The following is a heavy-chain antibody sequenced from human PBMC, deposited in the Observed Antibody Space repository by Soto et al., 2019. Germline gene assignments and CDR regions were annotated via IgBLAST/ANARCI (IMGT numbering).Heavy chain of an antibody. Sequence: VKVSCKASGYTFTGYYMHWVRQAPGQGLEWMGWINRNSGGTNYAQKFQGRVTMTRDTSINTAYLQLLSLKGSDTASYYCTKGATSPFDSWGQGTRVTVAS. V-gene: IGHV1-2*02. CDR1: GYTFTGYY. CDR2: INRNSGGT. J-gene: IGHJ4*02. CDR3: TKGATSPFDS. D-gene: IGHD3-16*01.